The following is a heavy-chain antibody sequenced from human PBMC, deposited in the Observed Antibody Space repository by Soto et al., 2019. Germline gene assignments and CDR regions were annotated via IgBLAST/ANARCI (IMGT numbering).Heavy chain of an antibody. CDR1: GVTFSSYS. CDR2: ISSGINYT. CDR3: ASDFEESHYYYYCMDV. J-gene: IGHJ6*03. Sequence: EVQLVESGGGLVKPGGSLRLSCVASGVTFSSYSMNWVRQAPGQGLEWVSSISSGINYTYYADSVKGRFTISRDNAKNSVYLPMNSLRDEDTGLYYCASDFEESHYYYYCMDVWGKGTTVTVSS. V-gene: IGHV3-21*06. D-gene: IGHD3-10*01.